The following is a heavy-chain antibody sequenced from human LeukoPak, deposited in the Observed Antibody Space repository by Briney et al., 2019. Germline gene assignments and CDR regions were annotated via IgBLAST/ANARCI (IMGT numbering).Heavy chain of an antibody. Sequence: SETLSLTCTVSGRSISSYYWSWIRQPPGKGLEWIGYIYYSGSTNYNPSLKSRVTISVDTSKNQFSLKLSSVTAADTAVFYCAREGYTSSWYSGYYYFDYWGQGSLVTVSS. J-gene: IGHJ4*02. CDR3: AREGYTSSWYSGYYYFDY. CDR2: IYYSGST. D-gene: IGHD6-13*01. V-gene: IGHV4-59*12. CDR1: GRSISSYY.